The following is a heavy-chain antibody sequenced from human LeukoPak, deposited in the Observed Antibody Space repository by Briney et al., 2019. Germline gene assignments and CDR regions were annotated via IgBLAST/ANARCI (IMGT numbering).Heavy chain of an antibody. J-gene: IGHJ6*02. CDR3: VVDSGSEDNYYNGIDF. CDR1: RHILTKLF. V-gene: IGHV1-24*01. D-gene: IGHD3-10*01. Sequence: ASVPVSCQVCRHILTKLFVYWLRQAPGQGLEWMGGFDPGSGETIYAQTFQGRVTATEDTSTDTAYMELSGLRSDDTAVYYCVVDSGSEDNYYNGIDFWGQGTTVTVSS. CDR2: FDPGSGET.